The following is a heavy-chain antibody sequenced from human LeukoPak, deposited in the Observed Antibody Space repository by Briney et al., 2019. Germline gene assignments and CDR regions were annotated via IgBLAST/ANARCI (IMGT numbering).Heavy chain of an antibody. CDR2: INSDGSST. J-gene: IGHJ4*02. D-gene: IGHD6-6*01. CDR3: ARSIAARSFDY. Sequence: GGSLRLSCAASGFTFSSYWMHWVRQAPGKGLVWVSRINSDGSSTSYADSVKGRFTISRDNAKNTLYLQMNSLRAEDTAVYYCARSIAARSFDYWGQGTLVTVSS. V-gene: IGHV3-74*01. CDR1: GFTFSSYW.